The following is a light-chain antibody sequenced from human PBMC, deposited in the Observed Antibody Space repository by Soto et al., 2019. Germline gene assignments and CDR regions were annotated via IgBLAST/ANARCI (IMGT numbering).Light chain of an antibody. CDR3: SSFTNTDTLV. J-gene: IGLJ1*01. Sequence: QSALTQPASVSGSPGQSITISCTGTSSDVGFYNYVSWYQQNPGKAPKLMIYEVRNRPSGVSNLFSGSKSGNTASLTISGLQAEDEADYYCSSFTNTDTLVFGTGTKVTVL. CDR2: EVR. V-gene: IGLV2-14*01. CDR1: SSDVGFYNY.